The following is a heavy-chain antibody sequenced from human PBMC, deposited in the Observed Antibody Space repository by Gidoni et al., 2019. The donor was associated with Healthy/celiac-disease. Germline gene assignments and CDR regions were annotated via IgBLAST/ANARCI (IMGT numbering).Heavy chain of an antibody. CDR3: ARGYSSPNYFDY. CDR2: INHNSGGT. J-gene: IGHJ4*02. V-gene: IGHV1-2*04. Sequence: QVQLVQSGAEGKRPGGSVKVSCKASGYTFTGYDMHWVRQAPGQGLEWMGRINHNSGGTNYAQKFQGWVNMTRDTSISTAYMELSRLRSDDTAVYYCARGYSSPNYFDYWGQGTLVTVSS. D-gene: IGHD6-13*01. CDR1: GYTFTGYD.